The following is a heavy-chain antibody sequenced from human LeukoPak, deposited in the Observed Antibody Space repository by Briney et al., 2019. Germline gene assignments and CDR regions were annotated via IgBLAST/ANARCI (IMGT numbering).Heavy chain of an antibody. CDR3: TRRGGRGAAGSDSPYYYYYMDV. CDR2: IRSKANSYGT. CDR1: GFTFSGSA. V-gene: IGHV3-73*01. D-gene: IGHD6-13*01. J-gene: IGHJ6*03. Sequence: GGSLTLSCAASGFTFSGSAMHWIRQASGKGLEWVGRIRSKANSYGTAYAASVKGRFTISRDDSKNTAYLQMNSLKTEDTAVYYCTRRGGRGAAGSDSPYYYYYMDVWGKGTTVTVSS.